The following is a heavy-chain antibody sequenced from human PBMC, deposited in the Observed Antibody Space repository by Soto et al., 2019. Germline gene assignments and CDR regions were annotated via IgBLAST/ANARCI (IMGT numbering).Heavy chain of an antibody. D-gene: IGHD3-3*02. Sequence: GASVKVSCKASGYTFTSYDINWVRQATGQGLEWMGWMNPNSGNTGYAQKFQGRVTISIDTSKNQFSLSLRSVTAADTAVYFCVRRGRTSNGDWFDLWGQGILVTVSS. CDR2: MNPNSGNT. J-gene: IGHJ5*02. CDR3: VRRGRTSNGDWFDL. CDR1: GYTFTSYD. V-gene: IGHV1-8*01.